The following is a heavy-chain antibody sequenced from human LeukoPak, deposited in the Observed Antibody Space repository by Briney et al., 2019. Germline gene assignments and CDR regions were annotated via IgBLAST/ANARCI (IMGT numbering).Heavy chain of an antibody. J-gene: IGHJ4*02. V-gene: IGHV4-34*01. Sequence: SETLSLTCAVYGGSLSGYYWSWIRQPPGKGLEWIGEINHSGSTNYNPSLKSRVTISVDTSKNQFSLKLSSVTAADTAVYYCASPGYCSSTSCTLQYWGQGTLVTVSS. CDR1: GGSLSGYY. CDR3: ASPGYCSSTSCTLQY. CDR2: INHSGST. D-gene: IGHD2-2*01.